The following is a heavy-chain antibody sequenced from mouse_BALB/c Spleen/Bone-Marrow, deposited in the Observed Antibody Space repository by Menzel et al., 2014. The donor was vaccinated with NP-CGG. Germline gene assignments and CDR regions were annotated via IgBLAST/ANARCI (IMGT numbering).Heavy chain of an antibody. Sequence: QVQLQQSGAELVKPGASVKLSCKASGYTFXSYWMHWVKQRPGQGHEWIGEINPSNGRTNYNEKFKSKATLTVDKSSSTAYMQLSSLTSEDSAVYYCARGYFAYWGQGTLVTVSA. CDR1: GYTFXSYW. CDR3: ARGYFAY. J-gene: IGHJ3*01. V-gene: IGHV1S81*02. D-gene: IGHD2-14*01. CDR2: INPSNGRT.